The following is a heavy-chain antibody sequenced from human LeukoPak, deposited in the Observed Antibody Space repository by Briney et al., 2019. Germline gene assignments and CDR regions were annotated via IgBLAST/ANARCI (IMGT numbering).Heavy chain of an antibody. D-gene: IGHD6-19*01. V-gene: IGHV4-34*01. CDR1: GGSFSGYY. CDR3: ARGANSGWYPNLGY. J-gene: IGHJ4*02. Sequence: TTSETLSLTCAVYGGSFSGYYWSWIRQPPGKGLEWIGEINHSGSTNYNPSLKSRVTISVDTSKNQFSLKLSSVTAADTAVYYRARGANSGWYPNLGYWGQGTLVTVSS. CDR2: INHSGST.